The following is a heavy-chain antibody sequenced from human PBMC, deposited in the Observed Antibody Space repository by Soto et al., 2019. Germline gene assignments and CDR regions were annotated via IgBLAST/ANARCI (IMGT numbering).Heavy chain of an antibody. Sequence: QVQLVQSGAEVKKPGASVKVSCKASGYTFTSYYMHWVRQAPGQGLEWMGIINPSGGSTSYAQQFEDSVTITRDKSMSTVVMGLSSLTPEDKVVYYCARDGSGSVPAAMDYWGQGTLVTVSS. CDR1: GYTFTSYY. D-gene: IGHD2-2*01. V-gene: IGHV1-46*01. CDR3: ARDGSGSVPAAMDY. CDR2: INPSGGST. J-gene: IGHJ4*02.